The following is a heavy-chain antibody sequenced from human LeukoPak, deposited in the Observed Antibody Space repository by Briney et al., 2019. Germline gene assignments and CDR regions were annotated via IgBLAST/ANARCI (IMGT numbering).Heavy chain of an antibody. CDR2: INPNSGGT. D-gene: IGHD6-19*01. J-gene: IGHJ6*02. Sequence: ASVTVSCTASGYTFTGYYMHWVRQAPGQGLEWMGWINPNSGGTNYAQKFQGWVTMTRDTSISTAYMELSRLRSDDTAVYYCARSANSSGWWYYYYYGMDVWGQGTTVTVSS. CDR1: GYTFTGYY. V-gene: IGHV1-2*04. CDR3: ARSANSSGWWYYYYYGMDV.